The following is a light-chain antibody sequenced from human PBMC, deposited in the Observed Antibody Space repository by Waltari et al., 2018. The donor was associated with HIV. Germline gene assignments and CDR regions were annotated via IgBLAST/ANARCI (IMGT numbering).Light chain of an antibody. CDR2: RNK. J-gene: IGLJ1*01. Sequence: QSVLTQPPSVSGTPGQRVSISCSGSSSNIGNNHVYWYQQLPGTTPKLVIHRNKRRPAGVPARFPGSKSGTSASLAISGLRSEDEADYYCAVWDDSLRGSVFGTGTEVTVL. CDR1: SSNIGNNH. V-gene: IGLV1-47*01. CDR3: AVWDDSLRGSV.